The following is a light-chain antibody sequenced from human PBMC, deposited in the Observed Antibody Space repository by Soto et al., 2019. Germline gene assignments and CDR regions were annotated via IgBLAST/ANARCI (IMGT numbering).Light chain of an antibody. J-gene: IGKJ1*01. CDR1: QSVRGS. V-gene: IGKV1-5*01. Sequence: DIQMTQSPSTLSASVGDRVTITCRASQSVRGSLAWYQQQPGKAPKLLIYDVSNLESGVPSRFSAFRSGKEFTLSISSLQPDDFSTYYCQQFYMGWTFGQGTKVDLK. CDR2: DVS. CDR3: QQFYMGWT.